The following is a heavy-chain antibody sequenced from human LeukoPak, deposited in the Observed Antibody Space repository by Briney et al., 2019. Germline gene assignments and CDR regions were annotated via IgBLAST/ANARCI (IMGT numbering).Heavy chain of an antibody. D-gene: IGHD2-2*02. Sequence: ASVKVSCKASGYTFTSYDINWVRQATGQGLEWMGWMNPNSGNTGYAQKFQGRVTITRNTSISTAYMELSCLRSEDTAVYYCARSLSCSSSSCYREPFDYWGQGTLVTVSS. J-gene: IGHJ4*02. CDR1: GYTFTSYD. CDR2: MNPNSGNT. V-gene: IGHV1-8*03. CDR3: ARSLSCSSSSCYREPFDY.